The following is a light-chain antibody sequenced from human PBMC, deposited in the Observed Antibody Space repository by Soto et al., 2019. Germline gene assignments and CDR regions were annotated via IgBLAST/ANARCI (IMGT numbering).Light chain of an antibody. CDR3: QQSYTSPPVT. J-gene: IGKJ4*01. V-gene: IGKV1-39*01. Sequence: DLPMTQSPSSLSASVGDRVTIACRASRSISKYLNWYQQKPGEAPQLLIYHASNLQSGVPTRFSGSGSETDFTLTISSLQPEDFATYYCQQSYTSPPVTFGGGTKVEIK. CDR2: HAS. CDR1: RSISKY.